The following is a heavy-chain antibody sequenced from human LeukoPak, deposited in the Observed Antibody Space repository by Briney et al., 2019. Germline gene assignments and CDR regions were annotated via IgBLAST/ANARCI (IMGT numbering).Heavy chain of an antibody. CDR3: ARKAISEDIVVVPAAGFDY. D-gene: IGHD2-2*01. V-gene: IGHV4-30-2*01. J-gene: IGHJ4*02. CDR1: GGSISSGGYY. CDR2: INHSGST. Sequence: SQTLSFTCAVSGGSISSGGYYWSWIRQPLGKGLEWIGEINHSGSTNYNPSLKSRVTISVDTSKNQFSLKLSSVTAADTAVYYCARKAISEDIVVVPAAGFDYWGQGTLVTVSS.